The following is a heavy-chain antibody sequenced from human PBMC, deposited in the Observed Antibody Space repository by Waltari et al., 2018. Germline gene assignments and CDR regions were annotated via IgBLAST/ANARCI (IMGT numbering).Heavy chain of an antibody. Sequence: EVQLVESGGGLVKPGGSLRLSCAASGFTFSSYSMNGVRQAPGTGLGWGSSISSSSSYIYYADSVKCRFTISRDNAKNSLYRQMNSLRAEDTAVYYCARDLYSNSDWGQGTLVTVSS. J-gene: IGHJ4*02. V-gene: IGHV3-21*01. CDR3: ARDLYSNSD. CDR1: GFTFSSYS. CDR2: ISSSSSYI. D-gene: IGHD2-8*01.